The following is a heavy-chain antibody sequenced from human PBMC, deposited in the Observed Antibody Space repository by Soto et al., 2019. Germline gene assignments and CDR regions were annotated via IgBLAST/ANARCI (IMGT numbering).Heavy chain of an antibody. D-gene: IGHD2-15*01. CDR3: ARGDCVGGTCYSLAGSFYYYMDV. CDR2: INSDGSVS. J-gene: IGHJ6*03. Sequence: ESGGGLVQPGGSLRLSCAASGFTFSNYWMYWVRQAPGKGLEWVSRINSDGSVSSHADSVRGRLTISRDNVNNTLYLHMDSLRAEDTAVYFCARGDCVGGTCYSLAGSFYYYMDVWGKGTTVTVFS. V-gene: IGHV3-74*02. CDR1: GFTFSNYW.